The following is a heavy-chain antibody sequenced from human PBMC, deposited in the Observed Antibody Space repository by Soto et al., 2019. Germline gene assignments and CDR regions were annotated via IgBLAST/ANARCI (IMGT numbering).Heavy chain of an antibody. D-gene: IGHD3-16*01. CDR3: VRDLALMADY. V-gene: IGHV3-30*03. CDR2: ILYDGSKT. J-gene: IGHJ4*02. Sequence: GGSLRICCVASGLNLNTYGIYWVRQAPGKGLQWVAQILYDGSKTHFADSVRGRFTITRDNSKNTVYLQMDSLRIDDTAMYYCVRDLALMADYWGQGTLVTVSS. CDR1: GLNLNTYG.